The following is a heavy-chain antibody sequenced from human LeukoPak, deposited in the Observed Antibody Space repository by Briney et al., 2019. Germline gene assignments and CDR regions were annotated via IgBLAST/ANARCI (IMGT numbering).Heavy chain of an antibody. Sequence: ASVKVSCKASGYTFTSYDINWVRQATGQGLERMGWMNPNSGNTGYAQKFQGRVTMTRNTSISTAYMELSSLRSEDTAVYYCAREGGYYDFWSGYYYYYMDVWGKGTTVTVSS. D-gene: IGHD3-3*01. J-gene: IGHJ6*03. CDR2: MNPNSGNT. CDR3: AREGGYYDFWSGYYYYYMDV. V-gene: IGHV1-8*01. CDR1: GYTFTSYD.